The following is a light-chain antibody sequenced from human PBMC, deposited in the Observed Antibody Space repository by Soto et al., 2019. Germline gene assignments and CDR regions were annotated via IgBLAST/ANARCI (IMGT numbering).Light chain of an antibody. CDR3: ISYTSTYTGV. CDR1: SSDVGGYKY. Sequence: QSALTQPASVSGSPGQSITISCAGTSSDVGGYKYVSWYQQHPGKAPKLMIYEVSNRPSGVSNRFSGSKSGNTASLTISGLQADDEAYYYCISYTSTYTGVFGTGTKLTVL. CDR2: EVS. J-gene: IGLJ1*01. V-gene: IGLV2-14*01.